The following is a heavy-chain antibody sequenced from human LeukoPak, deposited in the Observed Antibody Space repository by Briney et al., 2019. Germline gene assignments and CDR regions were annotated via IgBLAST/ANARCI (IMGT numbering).Heavy chain of an antibody. J-gene: IGHJ3*02. CDR2: IRSSGDST. CDR3: AKPIVGATRFLNAFDI. Sequence: PGGSLRLSCAASGFTFSNYGISWVRQAPGKGLEWVSSIRSSGDSTYYADSVKGRFTISRDNSKNTLYLQMSSLRAEDTAIYYCAKPIVGATRFLNAFDIWGQGTMVTVSS. D-gene: IGHD1-26*01. CDR1: GFTFSNYG. V-gene: IGHV3-23*01.